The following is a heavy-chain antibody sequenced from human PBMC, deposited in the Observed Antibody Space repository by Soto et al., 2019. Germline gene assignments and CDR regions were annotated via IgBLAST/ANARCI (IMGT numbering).Heavy chain of an antibody. CDR2: IIPILGIA. D-gene: IGHD6-6*01. CDR1: GGTFSSYT. Sequence: SVKVSCKASGGTFSSYTISWVRQAPGQGLEWMGRIIPILGIANYAQKFQGRVTITADKSTSTAYMELSSLRSEDTAVYYCAREDVEYSSSSHFDYWGQGTLVPVSS. J-gene: IGHJ4*02. V-gene: IGHV1-69*04. CDR3: AREDVEYSSSSHFDY.